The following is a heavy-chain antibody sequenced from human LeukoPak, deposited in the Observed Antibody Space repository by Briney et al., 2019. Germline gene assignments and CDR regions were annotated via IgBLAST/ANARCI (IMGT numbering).Heavy chain of an antibody. CDR2: IKQDGSET. CDR1: GFTFSSYW. J-gene: IGHJ4*02. D-gene: IGHD2-2*01. V-gene: IGHV3-7*03. CDR3: ARLSTSGYCSSTSCYEKFFDY. Sequence: GGSLRLSCAASGFTFSSYWMSWVRQAPGKGLEWVANIKQDGSETYYVDSVKGRFTISRDNAKNSLYLQMNSLRAEDTAVYYCARLSTSGYCSSTSCYEKFFDYWGQGTLVTVSS.